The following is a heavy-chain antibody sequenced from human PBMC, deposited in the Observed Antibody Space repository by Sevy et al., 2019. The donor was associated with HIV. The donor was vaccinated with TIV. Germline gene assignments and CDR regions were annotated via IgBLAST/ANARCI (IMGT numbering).Heavy chain of an antibody. V-gene: IGHV4-38-2*02. CDR1: GYSISSGYY. CDR3: AGDRGGYCSGGSCYSYYYYGMDV. D-gene: IGHD2-15*01. Sequence: SETLSLTCAVSGYSISSGYYWGWIRQPPGKGLEWIGSIYHSGSTYYNPSLKSRVTISVDTSKNQFSLKLSSVTAADTAVYYCAGDRGGYCSGGSCYSYYYYGMDVWGQGTTVTVSS. CDR2: IYHSGST. J-gene: IGHJ6*02.